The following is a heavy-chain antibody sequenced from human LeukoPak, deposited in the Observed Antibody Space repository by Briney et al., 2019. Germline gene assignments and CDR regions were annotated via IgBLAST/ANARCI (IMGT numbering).Heavy chain of an antibody. D-gene: IGHD5-12*01. CDR1: GFTFSDYY. CDR3: ARESYDYWAMDV. CDR2: INWNGGST. J-gene: IGHJ6*04. Sequence: GGSLRLSCAASGFTFSDYYMSWVRQAPGKGLEWVSGINWNGGSTGYADSVKGRFTISRDNAKNSLYLQMNSLRAEDTALYHCARESYDYWAMDVWGKGTTVTVSS. V-gene: IGHV3-20*01.